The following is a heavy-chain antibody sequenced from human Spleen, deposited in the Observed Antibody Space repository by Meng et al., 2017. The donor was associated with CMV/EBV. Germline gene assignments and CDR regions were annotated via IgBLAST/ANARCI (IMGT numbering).Heavy chain of an antibody. Sequence: SVRVSCKASGDTLNSYAISWVRQAPGQGLEWMGRIIPMVGIPKYAQKFQDRLTITADKSTSAAYMELTSLRSEDTAVYYCARIRFGYWGQGTLVTVSS. CDR2: IIPMVGIP. CDR1: GDTLNSYA. V-gene: IGHV1-69*04. D-gene: IGHD3-16*01. CDR3: ARIRFGY. J-gene: IGHJ4*02.